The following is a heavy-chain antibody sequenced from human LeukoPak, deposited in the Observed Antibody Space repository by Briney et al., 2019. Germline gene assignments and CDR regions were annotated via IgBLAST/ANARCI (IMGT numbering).Heavy chain of an antibody. V-gene: IGHV3-74*01. CDR2: IKSDGST. D-gene: IGHD3-22*01. Sequence: GGSLRLSCAASGFTFSSYWMHWVRQAPGKGLVWVSRIKSDGSTYYADSVKGRFTISRDNAKNTVSLQMNWLRAEDTGVYYCARAPSEIGGYYPEYFRHWGQGTLVTVSS. J-gene: IGHJ1*01. CDR1: GFTFSSYW. CDR3: ARAPSEIGGYYPEYFRH.